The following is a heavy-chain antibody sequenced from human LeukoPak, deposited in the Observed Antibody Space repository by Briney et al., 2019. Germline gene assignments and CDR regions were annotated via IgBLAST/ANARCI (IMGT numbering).Heavy chain of an antibody. Sequence: GGSLRLSCAASGFTVSSNYMSWVRQAPGKGLEWVSVIYSGGSTYYADSVKGRFTISRDNSKNTLYLQMNSLRAEDTAVYYCARDLDSSSWSDYWGQGTLVTVSS. CDR1: GFTVSSNY. V-gene: IGHV3-53*01. CDR3: ARDLDSSSWSDY. CDR2: IYSGGST. J-gene: IGHJ4*02. D-gene: IGHD6-13*01.